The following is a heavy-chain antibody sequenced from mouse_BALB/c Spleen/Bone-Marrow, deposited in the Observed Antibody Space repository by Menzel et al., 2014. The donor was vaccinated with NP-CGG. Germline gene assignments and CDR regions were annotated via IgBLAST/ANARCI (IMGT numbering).Heavy chain of an antibody. V-gene: IGHV14-3*02. D-gene: IGHD1-1*01. J-gene: IGHJ2*01. Sequence: EVQLQQSGAELVKPGASVKLSCTASGFNIKDTYMHWVKQRPEQGLEWIGRIDPANGNTKYDPKFQGKATITADTSSNTVYLQLSSLTSEDTAVYYCASYYYGHYLDYWGQGTTLTVSS. CDR3: ASYYYGHYLDY. CDR1: GFNIKDTY. CDR2: IDPANGNT.